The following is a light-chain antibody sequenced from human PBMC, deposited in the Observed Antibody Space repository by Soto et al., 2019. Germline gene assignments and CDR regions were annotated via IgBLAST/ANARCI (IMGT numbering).Light chain of an antibody. J-gene: IGLJ1*01. V-gene: IGLV2-14*01. CDR3: SSYTSSRVYV. CDR2: EVS. CDR1: SSDVGGYNY. Sequence: QSVLTQPASVSGSPGQSITISCTGTSSDVGGYNYVSWYQQQSGKAPKLMIHEVSNRPSGVSNRFSGSKSGNTASLTISGLQAEDEADYYCSSYTSSRVYVFGIGTKVTVL.